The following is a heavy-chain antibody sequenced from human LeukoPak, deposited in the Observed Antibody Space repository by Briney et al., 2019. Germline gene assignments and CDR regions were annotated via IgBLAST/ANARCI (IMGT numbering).Heavy chain of an antibody. Sequence: SETLSLTCAVYGGSFSGYYWSWIRQPPGNWLEWIGEINHSGSTNYNPSLKSRVTISVDTSKNQFSLKLSSVAAADTAVYYCARGRRGTMVRGVGTLNWFDPWGQGTLVTVSS. D-gene: IGHD3-10*01. CDR3: ARGRRGTMVRGVGTLNWFDP. J-gene: IGHJ5*02. CDR2: INHSGST. V-gene: IGHV4-34*01. CDR1: GGSFSGYY.